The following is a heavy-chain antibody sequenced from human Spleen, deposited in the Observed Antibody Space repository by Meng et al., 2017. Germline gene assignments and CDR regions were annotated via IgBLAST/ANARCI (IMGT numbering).Heavy chain of an antibody. CDR2: INPNSGGT. CDR1: GYMFTAFF. V-gene: IGHV1-2*06. D-gene: IGHD2-2*01. Sequence: ASVKVSCKPSGYMFTAFFMHWVRQAPGQGLEWIGRINPNSGGTDYARRFQGRVTLTRDTSISTAYMELSRLRSDDTAVYYCVGAWYAAGNYDYWGQGTLVTVSS. J-gene: IGHJ4*02. CDR3: VGAWYAAGNYDY.